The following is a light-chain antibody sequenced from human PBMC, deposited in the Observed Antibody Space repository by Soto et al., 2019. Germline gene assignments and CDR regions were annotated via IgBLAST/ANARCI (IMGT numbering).Light chain of an antibody. Sequence: QSVLTQPASVSGSPGQSITISCTGTSSDVGGYNYVSWYQQHPGKAPKLMIYDVSNRPSGVSNRFSGSKSGNTASLTISGLQAEDEADYYRSSYTSNSTLDVLRTGTTLTVL. CDR3: SSYTSNSTLDV. CDR2: DVS. J-gene: IGLJ1*01. CDR1: SSDVGGYNY. V-gene: IGLV2-14*01.